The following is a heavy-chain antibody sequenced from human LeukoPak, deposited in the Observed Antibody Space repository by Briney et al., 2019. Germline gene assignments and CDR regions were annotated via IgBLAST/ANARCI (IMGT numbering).Heavy chain of an antibody. V-gene: IGHV1-46*01. Sequence: ASVKVSCKASGYTFTSYYMHWVRQVPGQGLEWMGVINPSGDSTSYAQKFQGRVTMTRDTSTGTVYMELSSLRSEDTAVHYCARSMIRGVTYYFDYWGQGTLVTVSS. CDR3: ARSMIRGVTYYFDY. CDR2: INPSGDST. D-gene: IGHD3-10*01. CDR1: GYTFTSYY. J-gene: IGHJ4*02.